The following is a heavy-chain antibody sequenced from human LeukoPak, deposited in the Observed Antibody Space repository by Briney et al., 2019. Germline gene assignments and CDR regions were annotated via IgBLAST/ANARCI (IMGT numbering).Heavy chain of an antibody. V-gene: IGHV3-23*01. Sequence: GGSLRLYCAASGFTFSSYAMSWVRQAPGKGLEWVSAISGSGGSTYYADSVKGRFTISRDNSKNTLYLQMNSLRAEDTAVYYCAKDNDILTGRDYWGQGTLVTVSS. CDR3: AKDNDILTGRDY. D-gene: IGHD3-9*01. J-gene: IGHJ4*02. CDR2: ISGSGGST. CDR1: GFTFSSYA.